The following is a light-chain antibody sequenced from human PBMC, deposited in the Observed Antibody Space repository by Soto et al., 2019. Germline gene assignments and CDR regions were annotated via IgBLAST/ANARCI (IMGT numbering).Light chain of an antibody. CDR3: QSYDSSLSAWV. Sequence: QAVVTQPPSVSGAPGQRVTISCTGSSSNIGAGYDVHWYQQLPGTAPKLLIYGNSNRPSGVPDRFSGSKSGTSASLAITGLQAEDEADYYCQSYDSSLSAWVFGGGPKLTVL. CDR2: GNS. CDR1: SSNIGAGYD. J-gene: IGLJ3*02. V-gene: IGLV1-40*01.